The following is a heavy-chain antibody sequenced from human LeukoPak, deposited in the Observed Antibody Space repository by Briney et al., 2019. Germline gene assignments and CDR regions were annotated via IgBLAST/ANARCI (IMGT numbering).Heavy chain of an antibody. Sequence: SETLSLTCTVSGGSISSSSYYWGWIRQPPGKGLEWIGSIYYSGSTYYNPSLKSRVTISVDTSKNQFSLKLSSVTAADTAVYYCARIRPEDHDAFDIWGQGTMVTVSS. V-gene: IGHV4-39*07. CDR1: GGSISSSSYY. D-gene: IGHD1-14*01. CDR3: ARIRPEDHDAFDI. J-gene: IGHJ3*02. CDR2: IYYSGST.